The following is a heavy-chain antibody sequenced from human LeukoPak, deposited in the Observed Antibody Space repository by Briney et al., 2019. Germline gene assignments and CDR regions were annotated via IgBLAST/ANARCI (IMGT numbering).Heavy chain of an antibody. CDR3: AKDRSSSSYYGMDV. Sequence: GGSLRLSCAASGLTFSSYAMTWVRQAPGKGLEWVSAISGGGGNTYYADSVRGRFTCSRDNSKNTVSLQMNSLRAEDTAVYYCAKDRSSSSYYGMDVWGQGTTVTVSS. CDR2: ISGGGGNT. D-gene: IGHD2-2*01. V-gene: IGHV3-23*01. J-gene: IGHJ6*02. CDR1: GLTFSSYA.